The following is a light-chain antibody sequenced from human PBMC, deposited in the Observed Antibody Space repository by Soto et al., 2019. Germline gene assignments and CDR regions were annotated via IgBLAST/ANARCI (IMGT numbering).Light chain of an antibody. CDR3: QQYGSSPRT. J-gene: IGKJ1*01. CDR2: SAS. V-gene: IGKV3-20*01. CDR1: QSVSSNY. Sequence: EIVLTPSPGTLSLSPGERATLSCRASQSVSSNYLAWYQQKPGQAPRLLIYSASSRATGIPDRFSGSGSGTDFTLTINRLEPEDFAVYYCQQYGSSPRTFGQGTKVDIK.